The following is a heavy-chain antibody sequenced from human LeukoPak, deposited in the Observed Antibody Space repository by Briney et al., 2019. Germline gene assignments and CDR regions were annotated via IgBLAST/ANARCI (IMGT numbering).Heavy chain of an antibody. CDR2: IYHSGST. Sequence: SETLSLTCAVSGYSISSGYYWGCIRPPPGKGLEWIWSIYHSGSTYYNPSLKSRVTISVDTSKNQFSLKLRSVTAVDTVVCYCARRIVGFDPWGKGTLVTVFS. J-gene: IGHJ5*02. CDR3: ARRIVGFDP. V-gene: IGHV4-38-2*01. CDR1: GYSISSGYY. D-gene: IGHD2/OR15-2a*01.